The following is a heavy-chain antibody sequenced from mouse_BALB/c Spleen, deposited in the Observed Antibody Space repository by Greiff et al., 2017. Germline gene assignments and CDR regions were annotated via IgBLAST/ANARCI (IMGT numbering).Heavy chain of an antibody. Sequence: VKLVESGAELVRPGVSVKISCKGSGYTFTDYAMHWVKQSHAKSLEWIGVISTYYGDASYNQKFKGKATMTVDKSSSTAYMELARLTSEDSAIYYCARSVGSSYWFAYWGQGTLVTVSA. J-gene: IGHJ3*01. CDR1: GYTFTDYA. V-gene: IGHV1S137*01. CDR3: ARSVGSSYWFAY. D-gene: IGHD1-1*01. CDR2: ISTYYGDA.